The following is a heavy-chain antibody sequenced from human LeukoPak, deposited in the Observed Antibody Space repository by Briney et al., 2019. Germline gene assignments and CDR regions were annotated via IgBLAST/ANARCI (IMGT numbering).Heavy chain of an antibody. D-gene: IGHD4-17*01. V-gene: IGHV4-34*01. CDR1: GGSFSGYY. CDR2: INHSGST. J-gene: IGHJ4*02. CDR3: AMSYGDYPELDY. Sequence: SETLSLTCAVYGGSFSGYYWSWIRLPPGKGLEWIGEINHSGSTNYNPSLKSRVTISVDTSKNQFSLKLSSVTAADTAVYYCAMSYGDYPELDYWGQGTLVTVSS.